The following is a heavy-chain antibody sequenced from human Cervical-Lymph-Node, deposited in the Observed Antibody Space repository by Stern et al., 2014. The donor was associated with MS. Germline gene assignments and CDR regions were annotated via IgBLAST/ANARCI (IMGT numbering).Heavy chain of an antibody. D-gene: IGHD6-19*01. CDR3: ASHTQWLEDYFDY. Sequence: QLQLQESGPGLVKPSETLSLTCTVSGGSISSYYWSWIRQPPGKGLEWIGYIYYSGSTNYNPSLKSRVTISVDTSKNQFSLKLSSVTAADTAVYYCASHTQWLEDYFDYWGQGTLVTVSS. J-gene: IGHJ4*02. CDR2: IYYSGST. V-gene: IGHV4-59*01. CDR1: GGSISSYY.